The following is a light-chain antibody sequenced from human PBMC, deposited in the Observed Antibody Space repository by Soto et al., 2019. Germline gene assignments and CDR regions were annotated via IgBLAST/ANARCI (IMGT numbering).Light chain of an antibody. J-gene: IGKJ2*01. Sequence: DIQMTQSPSTLSASVGDRVTITCRASQSISSWLAWFQQKPGKAPKLLIYDASNLESGVPSRFSGSGSGTEFTLTISSLQPDDFATYYCQQYTTYSGYTFGQGTKLEIK. CDR2: DAS. V-gene: IGKV1-5*01. CDR1: QSISSW. CDR3: QQYTTYSGYT.